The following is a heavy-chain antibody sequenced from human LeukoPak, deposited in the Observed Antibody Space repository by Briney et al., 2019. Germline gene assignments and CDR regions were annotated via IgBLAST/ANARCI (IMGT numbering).Heavy chain of an antibody. CDR1: GFTVSSNY. CDR3: ASGPYYYDSSGFAPDD. D-gene: IGHD3-22*01. CDR2: IYRGGST. Sequence: GGSLRLSCAASGFTVSSNYMSWVRQAPGKGLECVSVIYRGGSTYYADSVKGRFTISRDNSKNTLYLQMNRLRAEDPAVYYCASGPYYYDSSGFAPDDWGQGTLVTVSS. V-gene: IGHV3-66*01. J-gene: IGHJ4*02.